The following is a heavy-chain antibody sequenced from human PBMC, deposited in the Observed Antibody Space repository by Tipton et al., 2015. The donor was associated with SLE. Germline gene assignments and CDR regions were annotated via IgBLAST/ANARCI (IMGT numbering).Heavy chain of an antibody. CDR3: ARGLRADRGSHFDY. Sequence: TLSLTCTVSGDSITSDYWTWIRLSPGRGLEWIGYIHYTGVTDYNPSLRSRVTISADTSKNQFSLKLRSVTAADTAVYYCARGLRADRGSHFDYWGQGTLATVSS. D-gene: IGHD3-10*01. J-gene: IGHJ4*02. CDR2: IHYTGVT. V-gene: IGHV4-59*01. CDR1: GDSITSDY.